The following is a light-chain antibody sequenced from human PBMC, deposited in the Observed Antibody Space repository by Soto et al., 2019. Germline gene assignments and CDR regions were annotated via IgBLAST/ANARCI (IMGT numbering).Light chain of an antibody. CDR2: GAS. CDR3: QQYNNWPFT. V-gene: IGKV3-15*01. J-gene: IGKJ3*01. Sequence: EIMMTQSPVTLSVSPGERATLSCRASQSVNSNLAWYQQKPGQAPRLLIYGASTRATGIPASFIGNGSGTEFTLTASSLQPEDFAVYHCQQYNNWPFTFGPGTKVDIK. CDR1: QSVNSN.